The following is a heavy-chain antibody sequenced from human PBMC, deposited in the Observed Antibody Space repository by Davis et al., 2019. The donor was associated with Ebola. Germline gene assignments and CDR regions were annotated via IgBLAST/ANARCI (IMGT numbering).Heavy chain of an antibody. D-gene: IGHD4-17*01. CDR3: YGDYYYYGMDV. CDR2: IYYSGST. J-gene: IGHJ6*02. CDR1: GGSFSGYY. V-gene: IGHV4-31*11. Sequence: SETLSLTCAVYGGSFSGYYWSWIRQHPGKGLEWIGYIYYSGSTYYNPSLKSRVTISVDTSKNQFSLKLSSVTAADTAVYYCYGDYYYYGMDVWGQGTTVTVSS.